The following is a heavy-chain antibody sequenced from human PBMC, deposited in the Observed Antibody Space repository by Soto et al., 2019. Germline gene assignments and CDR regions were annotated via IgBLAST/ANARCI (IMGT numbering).Heavy chain of an antibody. CDR2: IIQIFGTA. Sequence: QVQLVQSGAEVKKPGSSVKVSCKASGGTFSSYAISWVRQAPGQGLEWMGGIIQIFGTANYAQKFQGRVTITADESTSTAYMELSSLSSDDTAVYYCTRGLFVPEFYYFDYWGQGTLVTVSS. V-gene: IGHV1-69*12. CDR1: GGTFSSYA. J-gene: IGHJ4*02. CDR3: TRGLFVPEFYYFDY. D-gene: IGHD2-21*01.